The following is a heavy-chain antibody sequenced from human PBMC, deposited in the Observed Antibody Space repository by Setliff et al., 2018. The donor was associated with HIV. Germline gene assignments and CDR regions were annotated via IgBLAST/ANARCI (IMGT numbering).Heavy chain of an antibody. Sequence: SETLSLTCTVSGVSGGSISSHYWNWIRQPPGKGLEWIGYIYYTGTTKNNPSLKSRVTMSIDTSKNQFSLKLSSVTAADTAVYYCARGVAAAGMLMDVWGKGTTVTVSS. CDR1: GGSISSHY. D-gene: IGHD6-13*01. CDR2: IYYTGTT. V-gene: IGHV4-59*11. CDR3: ARGVAAAGMLMDV. J-gene: IGHJ6*03.